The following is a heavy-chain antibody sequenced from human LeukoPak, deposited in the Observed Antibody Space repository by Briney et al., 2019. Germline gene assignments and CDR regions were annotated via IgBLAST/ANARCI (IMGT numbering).Heavy chain of an antibody. CDR3: ARHLSSSDSCYFDY. CDR1: GGSISSYY. V-gene: IGHV4-4*09. J-gene: IGHJ4*02. CDR2: IYTSGST. D-gene: IGHD6-6*01. Sequence: SETLSLTCTVSGGSISSYYWSWIRQPPGKGLEWIGYIYTSGSTNYNPSLKSRVTISVDTSKNQFSLKLSSVTAADTAVYYCARHLSSSDSCYFDYWGQGTLVTVSS.